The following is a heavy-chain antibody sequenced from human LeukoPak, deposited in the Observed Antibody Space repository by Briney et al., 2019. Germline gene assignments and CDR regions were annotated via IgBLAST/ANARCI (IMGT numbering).Heavy chain of an antibody. V-gene: IGHV3-11*04. CDR3: ASPADSRSTRGFDY. CDR2: ISSSGSTI. Sequence: PGGSLRLSCTAYGFTFSDYYKSWIRQAPGKGLEWISYISSSGSTIYYADSVKGRFTISRDNAKNSLYQQMDYLSAVDTAVYYCASPADSRSTRGFDYWGQGALVTVSS. CDR1: GFTFSDYY. D-gene: IGHD1-26*01. J-gene: IGHJ4*01.